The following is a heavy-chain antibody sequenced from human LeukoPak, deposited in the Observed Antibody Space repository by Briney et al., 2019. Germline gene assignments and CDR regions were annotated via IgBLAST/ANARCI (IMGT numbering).Heavy chain of an antibody. J-gene: IGHJ6*02. CDR1: GFTFSSYW. CDR3: ARLNYEELYYYGMDV. V-gene: IGHV4-59*01. CDR2: IYYSGST. Sequence: GSLRLSCAASGFTFSSYWMCWIRQPPGKGLEWIGYIYYSGSTNYNPSLKSRVTISVDTSKNQFSLKLSSVTAADTAVYYCARLNYEELYYYGMDVWGQGTTVTVSS. D-gene: IGHD4-11*01.